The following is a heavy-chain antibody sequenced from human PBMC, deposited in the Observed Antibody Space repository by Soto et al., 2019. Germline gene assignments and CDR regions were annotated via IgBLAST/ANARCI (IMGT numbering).Heavy chain of an antibody. D-gene: IGHD3-10*01. CDR2: IYYTGRV. J-gene: IGHJ4*02. CDR3: ARRVTYGKTFDY. V-gene: IGHV4-61*01. CDR1: GGSVSSDSYF. Sequence: SETLSLTCTVSGGSVSSDSYFWSWIRQPPGKELEFLGYIYYTGRVNSNPSLESRVTISVDTSKNQFSLQLNSVTPVDTAVYYCARRVTYGKTFDYWGQGTLVTVSS.